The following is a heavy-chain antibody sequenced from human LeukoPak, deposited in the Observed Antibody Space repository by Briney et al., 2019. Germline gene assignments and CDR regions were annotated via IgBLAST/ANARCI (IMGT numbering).Heavy chain of an antibody. V-gene: IGHV3-33*01. D-gene: IGHD6-13*01. CDR3: ARDGGIAAAGHNWFDP. CDR2: IWYDGSNK. Sequence: GGSLRLSCAASGFTFSSYAMHWVRQAPGKGLEWVSVIWYDGSNKYYADSVKGRFTISRDNSKNTLYLQMNSLRAEDTAVYYCARDGGIAAAGHNWFDPWGQGTLVTVSS. CDR1: GFTFSSYA. J-gene: IGHJ5*02.